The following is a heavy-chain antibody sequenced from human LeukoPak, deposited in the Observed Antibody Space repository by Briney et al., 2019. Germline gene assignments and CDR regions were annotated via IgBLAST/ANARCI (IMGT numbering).Heavy chain of an antibody. CDR1: GYSFTGYY. D-gene: IGHD2-21*02. J-gene: IGHJ4*02. CDR3: ARDVMCGGDCYSFDS. CDR2: INPHSGVT. V-gene: IGHV1-2*02. Sequence: ASVKVSCKASGYSFTGYYMHWVRQAPEQGLEWMGWINPHSGVTNYLQKFEGRVTMTRGTSINTAYMELSRLRSDDTAVYYCARDVMCGGDCYSFDSWGQGTLVTVSS.